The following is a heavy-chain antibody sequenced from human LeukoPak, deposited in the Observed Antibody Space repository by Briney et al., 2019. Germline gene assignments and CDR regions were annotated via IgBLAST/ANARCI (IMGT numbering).Heavy chain of an antibody. CDR2: IYPGDSDT. CDR3: ARGLGVVVTARGNWFDP. Sequence: GESLKISCKGSGYSFTSYWIGWVRQMPGKGLEWMGTIYPGDSDTRYSPSFQGQVTISADKSISTAYLQWSSLKASDTAMYYCARGLGVVVTARGNWFDPWGQGTLVTVSS. J-gene: IGHJ5*02. D-gene: IGHD2-21*02. CDR1: GYSFTSYW. V-gene: IGHV5-51*01.